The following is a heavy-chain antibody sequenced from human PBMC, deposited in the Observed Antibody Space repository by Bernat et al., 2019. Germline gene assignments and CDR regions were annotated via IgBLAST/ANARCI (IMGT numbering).Heavy chain of an antibody. Sequence: QVQLVQSGAEVKKPGSSVKVSCKASGGTFSSYTISWVRQAPGQGLEWMGRIIPILGIANYAQKFQGRVTITADKSTSTAYMELSSLRSEDTAVYYCARDPPVSLGEVQLDYWGQGTLVTVSS. V-gene: IGHV1-69*08. J-gene: IGHJ4*02. D-gene: IGHD3-10*01. CDR3: ARDPPVSLGEVQLDY. CDR2: IIPILGIA. CDR1: GGTFSSYT.